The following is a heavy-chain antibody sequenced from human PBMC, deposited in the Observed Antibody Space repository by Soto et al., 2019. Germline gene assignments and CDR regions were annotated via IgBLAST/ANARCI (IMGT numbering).Heavy chain of an antibody. V-gene: IGHV3-30-3*01. D-gene: IGHD6-25*01. CDR3: ASIQEQRLFVYYYYGMDV. CDR1: GFTFSSYA. J-gene: IGHJ6*02. CDR2: ISYDGSNK. Sequence: QVQLVESGGGVVQPGRSLRLSCAASGFTFSSYAMHWVRQAPGKGLEWVAVISYDGSNKYYADSVKGRFTISRDNSKNTLYLQMNSLRAEDTAVYYCASIQEQRLFVYYYYGMDVWGQGTTVTVSS.